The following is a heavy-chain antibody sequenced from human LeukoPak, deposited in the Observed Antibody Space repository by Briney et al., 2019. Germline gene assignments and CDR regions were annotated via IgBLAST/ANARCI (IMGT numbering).Heavy chain of an antibody. J-gene: IGHJ2*01. CDR1: GGSISSVSYY. CDR2: IYYSGST. D-gene: IGHD4-17*01. Sequence: PSETLSLTCTVAGGSISSVSYYWGWIRQPPGKGLEWIGYIYYSGSTNYNPSLKSRVTISVDTSKNQFSLKLSSVTAADTAVSYCARAALGATVTTEWYFALWGRGTLVTVSS. CDR3: ARAALGATVTTEWYFAL. V-gene: IGHV4-61*01.